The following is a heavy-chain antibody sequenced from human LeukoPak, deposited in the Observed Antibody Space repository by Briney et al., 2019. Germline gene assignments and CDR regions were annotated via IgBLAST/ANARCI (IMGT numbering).Heavy chain of an antibody. CDR2: ISYDGRNI. D-gene: IGHD2-2*01. V-gene: IGHV3-30*18. CDR1: GFTFNNYG. CDR3: AKGPLRGTAAAIDY. Sequence: GGSLRLSCAASGFTFNNYGMHWVRQAPGKELEWVAVISYDGRNIHYPDSVKGRFTISRDISTDTLWLQMDSLRIEDTAVYYCAKGPLRGTAAAIDYWGQGTLVTVSS. J-gene: IGHJ4*02.